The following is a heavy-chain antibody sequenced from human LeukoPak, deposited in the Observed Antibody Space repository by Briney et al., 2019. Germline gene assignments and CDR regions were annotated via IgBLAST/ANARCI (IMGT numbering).Heavy chain of an antibody. Sequence: GGSLRLSCAASGFTFSSYGMHWVRQAPGKGLEWVAVIWYDGSNKYYADSVKGRFTISRDNSKNTLYLQMNSLRAEDTAVYYCARGWGSEEQQLDAFDIWGQGTMVTVSS. CDR2: IWYDGSNK. CDR1: GFTFSSYG. J-gene: IGHJ3*02. V-gene: IGHV3-33*01. D-gene: IGHD6-13*01. CDR3: ARGWGSEEQQLDAFDI.